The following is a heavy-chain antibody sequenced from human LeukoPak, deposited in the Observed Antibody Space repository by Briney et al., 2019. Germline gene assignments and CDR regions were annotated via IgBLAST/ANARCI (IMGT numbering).Heavy chain of an antibody. J-gene: IGHJ5*02. D-gene: IGHD1-26*01. CDR3: ARHSSHVGATGGLVWFDP. V-gene: IGHV4-59*08. CDR2: IYNSGST. Sequence: SETLSLTCSVSGGSISSYYWSWIRQPPGKGLEWIGYIYNSGSTNYNPSLKNRVTISVDTSKNQFSLKLSSVTAEDTAVYYCARHSSHVGATGGLVWFDPWGQGTLVTVSS. CDR1: GGSISSYY.